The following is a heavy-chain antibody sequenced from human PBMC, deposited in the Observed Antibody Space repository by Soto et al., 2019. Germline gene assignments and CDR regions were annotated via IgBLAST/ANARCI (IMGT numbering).Heavy chain of an antibody. CDR2: IVNDGSDK. CDR1: GFTFSRFG. CDR3: ARDDDYADNGLDL. V-gene: IGHV3-33*01. Sequence: QVQLVESGGGVVQPGRSLRLSCAASGFTFSRFGMHWVRQPPGKGLGWLAVIVNDGSDKDHADSVKGRSTISSDNSMNTLYLQMNSLRAEETAVYYGARDDDYADNGLDLWGQGTLVTVSS. D-gene: IGHD4-17*01. J-gene: IGHJ5*02.